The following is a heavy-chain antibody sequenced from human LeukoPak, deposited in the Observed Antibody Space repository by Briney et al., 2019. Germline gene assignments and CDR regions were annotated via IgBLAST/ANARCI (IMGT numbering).Heavy chain of an antibody. Sequence: SETLSLTCAVSGYSISSGYYWGWIRQPPGKGLEWIGSIYHSGSTYYNPSFKSRVTISVDTSKNQLSLKLSSVTAADTAVYYCARLYSGVTRPFDYWGQGTLVTVSS. CDR2: IYHSGST. V-gene: IGHV4-38-2*01. CDR1: GYSISSGYY. D-gene: IGHD2-21*02. J-gene: IGHJ4*02. CDR3: ARLYSGVTRPFDY.